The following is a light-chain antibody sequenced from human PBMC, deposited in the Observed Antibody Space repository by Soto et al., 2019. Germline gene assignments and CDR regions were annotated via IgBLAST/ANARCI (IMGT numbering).Light chain of an antibody. CDR3: QQYGSSSWT. CDR2: GAS. V-gene: IGKV3-20*01. CDR1: HSVSSSY. Sequence: EIVLTQSPGTLSLSPGERATLSCRSSHSVSSSYLAWYQQKPGQAPRVLIYGASARATGIPDRFSGSGSGTDFTLTISRLEPEDFAVYYCQQYGSSSWTFGQGTKVEIK. J-gene: IGKJ1*01.